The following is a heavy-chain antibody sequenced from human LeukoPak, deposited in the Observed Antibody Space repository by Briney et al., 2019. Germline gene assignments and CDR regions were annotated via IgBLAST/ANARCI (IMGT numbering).Heavy chain of an antibody. D-gene: IGHD3-10*01. CDR1: GFTFSFYA. V-gene: IGHV3-23*01. CDR2: ISGSGGST. Sequence: PGGSLRLSCATSGFTFSFYAMSWVRQAPGKGLEWVSAISGSGGSTYYADSVRGRFTISRDNSKNTLFLQMSSLRAEDTAVYYCAKTSAGIRGGYFDYWGQGTLVTVSS. J-gene: IGHJ4*02. CDR3: AKTSAGIRGGYFDY.